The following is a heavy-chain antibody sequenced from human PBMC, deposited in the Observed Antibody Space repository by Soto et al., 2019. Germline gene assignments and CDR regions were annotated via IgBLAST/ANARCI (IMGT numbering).Heavy chain of an antibody. J-gene: IGHJ4*02. CDR2: IIPILGIA. CDR3: ARDEVGAQAYY. V-gene: IGHV1-69*08. Sequence: QVQLVQSGAEVRKPGSSVKVSCKASGGTFSSYTISWVRQAPGQGLEWMGRIIPILGIANYAQKFQGRVTIPADKATSTADVELSSLRSEDTAEYYCARDEVGAQAYYWGQGTLVTVSS. CDR1: GGTFSSYT. D-gene: IGHD1-26*01.